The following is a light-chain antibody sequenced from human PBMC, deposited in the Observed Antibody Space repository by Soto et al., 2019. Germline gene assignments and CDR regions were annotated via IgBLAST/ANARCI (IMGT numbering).Light chain of an antibody. CDR2: VAS. CDR1: QGIDSH. CDR3: QQVHSWLLT. Sequence: IQLTQSPSSLSASVGDRVTITCRASQGIDSHLAWYQQKPGKGPKLLIYVASTLQSGVPSRFSGSGSGTDFTLTISNLQPDDFAAYYCQQVHSWLLTFGGGTKVEIK. J-gene: IGKJ4*01. V-gene: IGKV1-9*01.